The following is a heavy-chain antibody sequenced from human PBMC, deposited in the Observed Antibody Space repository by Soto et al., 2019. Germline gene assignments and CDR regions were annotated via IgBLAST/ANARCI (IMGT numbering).Heavy chain of an antibody. CDR2: IIPIFGTA. V-gene: IGHV1-69*13. Sequence: SVKVSCKASGGTFSSYAISWVRQAPGQGLEWMGGIIPIFGTANYAQKFQGRVTITADESTSTAYMELSSLRSEDTAVYYCARDPGGEYHFDYWGQGTLVTVSS. CDR3: ARDPGGEYHFDY. CDR1: GGTFSSYA. D-gene: IGHD3-10*01. J-gene: IGHJ4*02.